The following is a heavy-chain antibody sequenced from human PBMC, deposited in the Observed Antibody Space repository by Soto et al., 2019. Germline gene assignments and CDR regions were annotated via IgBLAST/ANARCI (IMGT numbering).Heavy chain of an antibody. Sequence: EVQLVESGVGLVQPGGSLRLSCAASGVTFSSYSMNWVRQAPGKGLEWLSYISSSSSTIYYADSVKGRFTISRDNAKNSLFLQMNSLRAEDTAVYYCARGGAAQRIHFFDYWGQGTLVTVSS. CDR3: ARGGAAQRIHFFDY. CDR2: ISSSSSTI. V-gene: IGHV3-48*01. D-gene: IGHD6-25*01. CDR1: GVTFSSYS. J-gene: IGHJ4*02.